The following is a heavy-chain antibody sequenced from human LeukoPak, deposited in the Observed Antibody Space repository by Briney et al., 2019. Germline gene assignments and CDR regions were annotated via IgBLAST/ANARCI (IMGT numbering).Heavy chain of an antibody. CDR3: ARVGKRGYDYDDY. CDR2: INHSGST. CDR1: GGSFSGYY. V-gene: IGHV4-34*01. Sequence: RPSETLSLTCAVYGGSFSGYYWSWIRQPPGKGQEWIGEINHSGSTNYNPSLKSRVTISVDTSKNQFSLKLSSVTAADTAVYYYARVGKRGYDYDDYWGQGTLVTVSS. D-gene: IGHD5-12*01. J-gene: IGHJ4*02.